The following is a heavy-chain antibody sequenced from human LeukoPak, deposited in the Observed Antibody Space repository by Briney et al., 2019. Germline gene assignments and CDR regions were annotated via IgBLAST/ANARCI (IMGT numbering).Heavy chain of an antibody. V-gene: IGHV3-33*01. D-gene: IGHD3-10*01. CDR3: ARDHRGNGFDY. CDR2: IWYDGSNK. J-gene: IGHJ4*02. CDR1: GFTFSSYG. Sequence: GRSLRLSCAASGFTFSSYGMHWVRQAPGKGLEWVAVIWYDGSNKYYADSVKGRFTISRDSSKNTLYLQMNSLRAEDTAVYYCARDHRGNGFDYWGQGTLVTVSS.